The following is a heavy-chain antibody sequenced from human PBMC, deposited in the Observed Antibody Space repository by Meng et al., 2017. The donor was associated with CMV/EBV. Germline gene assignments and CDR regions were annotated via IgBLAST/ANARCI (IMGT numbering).Heavy chain of an antibody. D-gene: IGHD1-1*01. CDR2: ISYDGSNK. J-gene: IGHJ1*01. CDR3: ASPERVLGYSQH. V-gene: IGHV3-30-3*01. Sequence: VQLCAPGGRVCTPGRSLGRSWAASGFTFSSYAMHWVRQAPGKGLEWVAVISYDGSNKYYADSVKGRFTISRDNSKNTLYLQMNSLRAEDTAVYYCASPERVLGYSQHWGQDTLVTVSS. CDR1: GFTFSSYA.